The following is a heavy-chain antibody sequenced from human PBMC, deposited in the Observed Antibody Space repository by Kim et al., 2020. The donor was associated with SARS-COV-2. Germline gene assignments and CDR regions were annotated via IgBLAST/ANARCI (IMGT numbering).Heavy chain of an antibody. CDR2: INPDGSST. CDR3: ATGPSFGMDV. V-gene: IGHV3-74*01. J-gene: IGHJ6*02. CDR1: GFTFSSYW. Sequence: GGSLRLSCAASGFTFSSYWMHWVRQAPGKGLVWVSRINPDGSSTNYADSVKGRFTISRDNAKNTLYLQMNSLRAEDTAVYYCATGPSFGMDVWGQGTTVTVSS.